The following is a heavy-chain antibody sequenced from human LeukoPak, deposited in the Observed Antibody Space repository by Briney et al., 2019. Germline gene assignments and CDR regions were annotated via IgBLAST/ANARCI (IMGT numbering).Heavy chain of an antibody. CDR1: GYSFTNYW. V-gene: IGHV5-51*01. J-gene: IGHJ4*02. CDR3: ARRRDLYSGSYYPFDY. CDR2: IYPGDSET. Sequence: GESLKISCKGSGYSFTNYWIGWVRQMPGKGLEWVGIIYPGDSETRYSPSFQGQVTISADKSISTAYLQWGSLKASDTAMYYCARRRDLYSGSYYPFDYWGQGTLVTVSS. D-gene: IGHD1-26*01.